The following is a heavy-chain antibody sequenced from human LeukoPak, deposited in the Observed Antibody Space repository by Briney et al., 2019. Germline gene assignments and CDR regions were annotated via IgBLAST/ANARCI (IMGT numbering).Heavy chain of an antibody. CDR2: IADDGGVK. CDR1: GITFSRHG. D-gene: IGHD3-3*01. CDR3: AREATWGEWYFDH. Sequence: GRSLRLSCVASGITFSRHGMDWVRQAPGKGLEWVAVIADDGGVKQYADSVKGRFTVSRDNSKSTLYLQMNGLSVEDTAIYYCAREATWGEWYFDHWGQGTPVAVSS. J-gene: IGHJ4*02. V-gene: IGHV3-30*03.